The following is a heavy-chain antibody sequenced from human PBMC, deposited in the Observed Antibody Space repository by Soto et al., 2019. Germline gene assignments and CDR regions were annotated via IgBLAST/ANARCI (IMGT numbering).Heavy chain of an antibody. CDR3: ARDSPIWDYYYYMDV. D-gene: IGHD2-2*02. V-gene: IGHV4-34*01. J-gene: IGHJ6*03. CDR2: INHSGST. Sequence: SETLSLTCTVSGDSISGGAYWSWIRQHPGKGLEWIGEINHSGSTNYNPSLKSRVTISVDTSKNQFSLKLSSVTAADTAVYYCARDSPIWDYYYYMDVWGKGTTVTVSS. CDR1: GDSISGGAY.